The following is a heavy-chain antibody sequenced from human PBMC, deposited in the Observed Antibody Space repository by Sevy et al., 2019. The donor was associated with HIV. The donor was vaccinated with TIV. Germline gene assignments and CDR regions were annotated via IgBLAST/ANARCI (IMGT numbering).Heavy chain of an antibody. CDR3: ARDQGCSGGSCFLKSYYYYGMDV. Sequence: GGSLRLSCATSGFTFSNNAMHWVRQAPGKGLEWVAIVWHDGTNKYYADSVKGRFTISRDNAKNSLYLQMNSLRDEDTAVYYCARDQGCSGGSCFLKSYYYYGMDVWGQGTTVTVSS. CDR1: GFTFSNNA. D-gene: IGHD2-15*01. J-gene: IGHJ6*02. CDR2: VWHDGTNK. V-gene: IGHV3-33*01.